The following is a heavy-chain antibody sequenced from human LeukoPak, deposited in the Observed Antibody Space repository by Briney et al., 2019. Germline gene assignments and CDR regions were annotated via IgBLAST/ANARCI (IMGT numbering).Heavy chain of an antibody. D-gene: IGHD3-3*01. V-gene: IGHV1-69*05. CDR1: GGTFSNYG. CDR2: IIPFFGTA. J-gene: IGHJ3*02. CDR3: ARQGGITIFGVAQPGGAFDI. Sequence: SVKVSCKASGGTFSNYGISWVRQAPGQGLEWMGGIIPFFGTANFAQKFQGRVTITTDESMTTAYMELSSLRSEDTALYYCARQGGITIFGVAQPGGAFDIWGQGTMVTVSS.